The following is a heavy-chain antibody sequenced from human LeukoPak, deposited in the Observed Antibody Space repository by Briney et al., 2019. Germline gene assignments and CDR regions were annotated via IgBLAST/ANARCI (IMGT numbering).Heavy chain of an antibody. CDR3: TRGISSGSAFDI. J-gene: IGHJ3*02. CDR1: GFTVSSSH. Sequence: PGGSLRLSCAASGFTVSSSHMSWLRQAPGKGLEWVSVMFSGGTPYYADSVKGRFTISRDNSKNTLFLQMSSLRAEDTAVYYCTRGISSGSAFDIWGQGTMVTVSS. D-gene: IGHD6-19*01. CDR2: MFSGGTP. V-gene: IGHV3-53*01.